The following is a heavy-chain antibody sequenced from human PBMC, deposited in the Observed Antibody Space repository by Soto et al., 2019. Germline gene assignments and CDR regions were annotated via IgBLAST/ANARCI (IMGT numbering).Heavy chain of an antibody. J-gene: IGHJ6*02. CDR2: IWYDGSNK. CDR3: AREGAPDYYYYGMDV. V-gene: IGHV3-33*01. Sequence: QVQLVESGGGVVQPGRSLRLSCAASGFTFSSYGMHWVRQAPGKGLEWVAVIWYDGSNKYYADSVKGRFTISRDNSKNTLYLKRNSLRAEDTAVYYWAREGAPDYYYYGMDVWGQGTTAPVSS. CDR1: GFTFSSYG.